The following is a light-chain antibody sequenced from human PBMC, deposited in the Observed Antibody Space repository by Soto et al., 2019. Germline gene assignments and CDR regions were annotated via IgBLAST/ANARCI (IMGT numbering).Light chain of an antibody. CDR3: SSYQFSTTQRV. CDR1: TNDIGSYDY. V-gene: IGLV2-14*01. J-gene: IGLJ3*02. CDR2: EVT. Sequence: QSALTQPASVSGSPGQSVTLSCIGTTNDIGSYDYVSWFQQHPGQAPKLIIYEVTHRPSEISTRFSGSKSGNTASLTISGLQTEDEADYYCSSYQFSTTQRVFGGGTKLTVL.